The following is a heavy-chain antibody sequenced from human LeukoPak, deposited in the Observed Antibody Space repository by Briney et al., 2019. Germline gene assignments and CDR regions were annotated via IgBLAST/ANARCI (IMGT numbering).Heavy chain of an antibody. J-gene: IGHJ4*02. CDR3: ARASAGSGGIDY. CDR1: GGSITTYY. V-gene: IGHV4-59*01. D-gene: IGHD3-10*01. Sequence: PSETLSLTCTVSGGSITTYYGTWIRQPPGKGLEWIGYIYYSGSTTYNPSLKSRVTISVDTSKSQFSLRLNSVTAADTAIYYCARASAGSGGIDYWGQGTLVTVSS. CDR2: IYYSGST.